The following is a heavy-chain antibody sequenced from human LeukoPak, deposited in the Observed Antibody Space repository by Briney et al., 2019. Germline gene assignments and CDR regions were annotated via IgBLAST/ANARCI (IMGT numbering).Heavy chain of an antibody. CDR1: GYTFTGYY. V-gene: IGHV1-2*02. D-gene: IGHD3-3*01. Sequence: GASVKVSCKASGYTFTGYYMHWVRQAPGQGLEWMGWINPNSGGTNYAQKFQGRVTMTRDTSISTAYMELSRLRSDDTAVYYCARDRGLRFLEWLRQYYFDYWGQGTLVTVPS. J-gene: IGHJ4*02. CDR3: ARDRGLRFLEWLRQYYFDY. CDR2: INPNSGGT.